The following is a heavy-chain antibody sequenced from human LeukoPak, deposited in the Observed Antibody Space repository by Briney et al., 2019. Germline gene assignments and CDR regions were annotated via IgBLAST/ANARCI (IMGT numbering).Heavy chain of an antibody. Sequence: PSETLSLTCTVSRASISDNYWSWSRQPAGKALEWIGRTYTSGDTNYNPSLKSRASVSVGTSKNQFYLSLRYVTAADTAVYYCTIGGASGSLAHWGPGTLVTVSS. V-gene: IGHV4-4*07. J-gene: IGHJ4*02. CDR1: RASISDNY. CDR2: TYTSGDT. D-gene: IGHD6-13*01. CDR3: TIGGASGSLAH.